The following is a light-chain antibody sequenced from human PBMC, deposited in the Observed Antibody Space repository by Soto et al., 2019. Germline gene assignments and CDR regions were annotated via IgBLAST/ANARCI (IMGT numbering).Light chain of an antibody. J-gene: IGKJ4*01. V-gene: IGKV4-1*01. CDR3: QQYYSTPLT. Sequence: DIVMTQSPDSLAVSLVERATINCKSSQSVLYSSNNKSYLARFQQKPGQPPKLLIYWASNRESGVPDRFSGSGSGTDFTLSISSLQAGDVAVYYCQQYYSTPLTFGGGTKVEIK. CDR2: WAS. CDR1: QSVLYSSNNKSY.